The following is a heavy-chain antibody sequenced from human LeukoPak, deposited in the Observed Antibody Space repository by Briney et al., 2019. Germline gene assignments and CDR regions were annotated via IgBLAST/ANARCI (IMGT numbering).Heavy chain of an antibody. CDR1: GFTFSNFA. J-gene: IGHJ5*02. Sequence: GGSLRLSCAASGFTFSNFAMMWVRQAPGTGLQWVSTITGYGATFYTDSVRGRFTIFRDTSMNTLFLQMNRLGAEDTAVYYCAKGAAAGKVDWFDPWGQGTLVTVSS. V-gene: IGHV3-23*01. CDR2: ITGYGAT. D-gene: IGHD6-13*01. CDR3: AKGAAAGKVDWFDP.